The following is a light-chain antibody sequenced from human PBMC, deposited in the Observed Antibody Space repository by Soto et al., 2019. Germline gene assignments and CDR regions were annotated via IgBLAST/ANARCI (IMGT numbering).Light chain of an antibody. CDR3: QSYDSSLNGGV. CDR1: SSNIGAGYD. Sequence: QSVLTQPPSVSGAPGQRVTISCTGSSSNIGAGYDVHWYQQLPGTAPKLLIYGNSNRPSGVPDRFSGSKSGTSASLAITGLQAEDDVDYYCQSYDSSLNGGVFGGGTKPTVL. V-gene: IGLV1-40*01. J-gene: IGLJ3*02. CDR2: GNS.